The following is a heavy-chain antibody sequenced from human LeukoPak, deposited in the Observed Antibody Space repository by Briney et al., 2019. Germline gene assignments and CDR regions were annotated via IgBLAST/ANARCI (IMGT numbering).Heavy chain of an antibody. CDR2: ISSSSSYI. CDR3: ARDLSDPNWNRRSGY. V-gene: IGHV3-21*01. Sequence: SGGSLRLSCAASGFTFSSYSMNWVRQAPGKGLEWVSSISSSSSYIYYADSVKGRLTISRDNAKNSLYLQMNSLRAEDTAVYYCARDLSDPNWNRRSGYWGQGTLVTVSS. CDR1: GFTFSSYS. D-gene: IGHD1-20*01. J-gene: IGHJ4*02.